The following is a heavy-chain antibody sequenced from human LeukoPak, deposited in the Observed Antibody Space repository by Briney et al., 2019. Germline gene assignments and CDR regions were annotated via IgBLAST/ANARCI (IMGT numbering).Heavy chain of an antibody. Sequence: GGSLRLSCAASGFTLSGYHMTWIRQTPEKGLEWVSYMSSSGDTRYYADSVKGRFTVSRDNAKNSLYLQMNSLRAEDTAVYYCARGIGDTTCQDYWGQGTLVTVSS. V-gene: IGHV3-11*01. CDR1: GFTLSGYH. D-gene: IGHD1-26*01. CDR3: ARGIGDTTCQDY. J-gene: IGHJ4*02. CDR2: MSSSGDTR.